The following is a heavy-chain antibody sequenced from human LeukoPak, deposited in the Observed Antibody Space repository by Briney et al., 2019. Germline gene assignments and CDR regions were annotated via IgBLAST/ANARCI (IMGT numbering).Heavy chain of an antibody. CDR3: ARQRYSSSWYQGMDYYYYYYMDV. D-gene: IGHD6-13*01. CDR2: ISAYNGNT. J-gene: IGHJ6*03. CDR1: GYTFTSYG. V-gene: IGHV1-18*01. Sequence: ASVKVSCKASGYTFTSYGISWVRQAPGQGLEWMGWISAYNGNTNYAQKFQGRVTITTDESTSTAYMELSSLRSEDTAVYYCARQRYSSSWYQGMDYYYYYYMDVWGKGTTVTVSS.